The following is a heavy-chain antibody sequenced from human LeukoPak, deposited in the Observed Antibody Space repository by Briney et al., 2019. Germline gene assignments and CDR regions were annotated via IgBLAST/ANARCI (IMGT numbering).Heavy chain of an antibody. Sequence: SVKVSCKASGGTCSSYAISWVRQAPGQGLEWMGGIIPIFGTANYAQKFQGRVTITADKSTSTAYMELSSLRSEDTAVYYCAASPLTYGSGSYDYYFDYWGQGTLVTVSS. CDR2: IIPIFGTA. V-gene: IGHV1-69*06. CDR1: GGTCSSYA. D-gene: IGHD3-10*01. J-gene: IGHJ4*02. CDR3: AASPLTYGSGSYDYYFDY.